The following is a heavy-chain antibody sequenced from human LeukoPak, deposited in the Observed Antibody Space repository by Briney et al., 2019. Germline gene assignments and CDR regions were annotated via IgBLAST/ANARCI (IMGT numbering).Heavy chain of an antibody. CDR2: ISGSADST. J-gene: IGHJ4*02. CDR3: AKDQTRGYCSSTSCYIDY. CDR1: GFTFSSYA. Sequence: GGSLRLSCTASGFTFSSYAMTWVSQAPGKGLEWVSAISGSADSTYYADSVKGRFTISRDNSKNTLYLQMNSLRAEDTAVYYCAKDQTRGYCSSTSCYIDYWGQGTLVTVSS. D-gene: IGHD2-2*02. V-gene: IGHV3-23*01.